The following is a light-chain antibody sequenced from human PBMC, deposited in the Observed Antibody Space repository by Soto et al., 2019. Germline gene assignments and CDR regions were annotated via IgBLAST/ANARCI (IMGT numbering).Light chain of an antibody. CDR3: NSYTTSTTHV. J-gene: IGLJ1*01. CDR1: SRDVGGYNY. V-gene: IGLV2-14*01. CDR2: DVS. Sequence: QSVLTQPASVYASPGQSITFSCTGTSRDVGGYNYVSWYQQHSGKAHKLMIYDVSNRPSGVSNSFSGSKSGNTESLTITEFQVEDYSDSYCNSYTTSTTHVSGPWTNV.